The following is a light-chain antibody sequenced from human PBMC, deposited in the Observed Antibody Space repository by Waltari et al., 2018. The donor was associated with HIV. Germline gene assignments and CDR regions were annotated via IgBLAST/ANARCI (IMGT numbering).Light chain of an antibody. J-gene: IGLJ2*01. Sequence: QSDLTQPASVSGSPGQSITISCTGTSSDVGGYNYVSWYQQHPGKAPKLMIYDVSNRPSGVSNRFSGSKSGNTASLTIFGLQAEDEADYYCSSYTSSSTPVVFGGGTKLTVL. CDR1: SSDVGGYNY. V-gene: IGLV2-14*01. CDR2: DVS. CDR3: SSYTSSSTPVV.